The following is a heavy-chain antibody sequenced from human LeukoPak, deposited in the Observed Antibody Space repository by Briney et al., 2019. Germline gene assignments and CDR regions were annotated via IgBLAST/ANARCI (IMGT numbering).Heavy chain of an antibody. V-gene: IGHV3-74*01. CDR3: ARGVGTTDY. J-gene: IGHJ4*02. Sequence: PGGSLRLSCAASGFTFSSNLMHWVRQGPGKGLVWVSHINSDGRSTRYADSVKGRFTISRDNAKNTVYLQMNSLRAEDTAVYYCARGVGTTDYWGQGTLVTVSS. D-gene: IGHD1-1*01. CDR1: GFTFSSNL. CDR2: INSDGRST.